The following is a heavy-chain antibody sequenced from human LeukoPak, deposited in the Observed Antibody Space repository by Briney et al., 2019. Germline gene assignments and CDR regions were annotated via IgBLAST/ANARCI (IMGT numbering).Heavy chain of an antibody. J-gene: IGHJ4*02. V-gene: IGHV4-59*08. CDR3: ARRQVDGYTDY. Sequence: SETLSLTCTVSGGSISSYYWSWIRQPPGKGLEWIGYIYYSGSTNYNPSLKSRVTISVDMSKNQFSLKLTSVTAADTAVYYCARRQVDGYTDYWGQGTLVTVSS. D-gene: IGHD5-24*01. CDR2: IYYSGST. CDR1: GGSISSYY.